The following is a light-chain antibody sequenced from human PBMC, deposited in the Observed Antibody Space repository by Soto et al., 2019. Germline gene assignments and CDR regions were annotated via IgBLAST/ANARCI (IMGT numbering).Light chain of an antibody. Sequence: DIVMTQTPLSSRVTLGQPASISCRSSQSLVHSDGNTYLNWLHQRPVQPPRLLLYKISNLFYGVPYRFSGSGPGTHFTLTIKRVEAEDVWVYYCMQATKTTWTFGQGTKVEIK. CDR2: KIS. CDR3: MQATKTTWT. CDR1: QSLVHSDGNTY. J-gene: IGKJ1*01. V-gene: IGKV2-24*01.